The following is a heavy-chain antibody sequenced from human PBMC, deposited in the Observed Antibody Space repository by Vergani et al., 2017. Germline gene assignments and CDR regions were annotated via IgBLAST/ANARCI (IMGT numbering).Heavy chain of an antibody. CDR1: GYTFTGYY. D-gene: IGHD2-2*01. V-gene: IGHV1-2*02. Sequence: QVQLVQSGAEVKKPGASVKVSCKASGYTFTGYYMHWVRQAPGQGLEWMGWINPNSGGTNDAQKFQGRVTMTRDTSISTAYMELSRLRSDDTAGYYCARELKRGMPYYFDYWGQGTLVTVSS. CDR2: INPNSGGT. J-gene: IGHJ4*02. CDR3: ARELKRGMPYYFDY.